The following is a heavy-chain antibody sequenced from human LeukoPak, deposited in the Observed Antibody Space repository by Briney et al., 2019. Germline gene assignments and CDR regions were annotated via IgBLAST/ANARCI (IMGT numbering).Heavy chain of an antibody. Sequence: PGGSLRLSCAASGFTFSSYAMHWVRQAPGKGLEWVAVISYDGSNKYYADSVKGRFTISRDNSKNTLYLQMNSLRAEDTAVYYCARPNHVDTAMVEYAFDIWGQGTMVTVSS. V-gene: IGHV3-30-3*01. CDR1: GFTFSSYA. CDR2: ISYDGSNK. D-gene: IGHD5-18*01. J-gene: IGHJ3*02. CDR3: ARPNHVDTAMVEYAFDI.